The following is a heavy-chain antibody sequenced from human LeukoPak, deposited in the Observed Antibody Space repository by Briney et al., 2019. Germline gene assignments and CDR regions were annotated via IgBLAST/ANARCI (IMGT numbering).Heavy chain of an antibody. CDR2: IRSKAYGGTT. J-gene: IGHJ4*02. V-gene: IGHV3-49*04. Sequence: GGSLRLSCTAPGFTFGDYAMSWVRPAPGKGLEWVGFIRSKAYGGTTEYAAPVKGRFTISRDDSKSIAYLQMNSLKTEDTAVYYCTRGPRYCSGGSCFLNYWGQGTLVTVSS. D-gene: IGHD2-15*01. CDR3: TRGPRYCSGGSCFLNY. CDR1: GFTFGDYA.